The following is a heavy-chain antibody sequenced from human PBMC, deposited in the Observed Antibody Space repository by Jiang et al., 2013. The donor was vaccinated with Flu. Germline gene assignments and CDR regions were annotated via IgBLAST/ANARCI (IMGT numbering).Heavy chain of an antibody. J-gene: IGHJ4*02. D-gene: IGHD6-19*01. Sequence: GSLRLSCAASGFTFGTYSMNWVRQAPGKGLEWVSYISSSSSTIYYTDSVKGRFTISRDNDKNSLYLQMNSLRVEDTAVYYCATLPPSYSSGWYAFDCWGQGTLVTVSS. CDR3: ATLPPSYSSGWYAFDC. CDR2: ISSSSSTI. V-gene: IGHV3-48*04. CDR1: GFTFGTYS.